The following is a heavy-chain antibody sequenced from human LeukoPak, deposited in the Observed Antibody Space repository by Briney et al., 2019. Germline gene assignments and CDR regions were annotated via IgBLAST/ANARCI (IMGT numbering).Heavy chain of an antibody. J-gene: IGHJ4*02. CDR1: GFTFSSYG. D-gene: IGHD3-10*01. CDR2: ISYDGSNK. CDR3: AKLAKDIWFGELLDY. Sequence: GRSLRLSCAASGFTFSSYGMHWVRQAPGKGLEWVAVISYDGSNKYYADSVKGRFTISRDNSKNTLYLQMNSLRAEDTAVYYCAKLAKDIWFGELLDYWGQGTLVTVSS. V-gene: IGHV3-30*18.